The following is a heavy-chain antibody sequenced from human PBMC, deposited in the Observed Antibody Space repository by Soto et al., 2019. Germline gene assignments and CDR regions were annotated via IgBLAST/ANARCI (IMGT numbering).Heavy chain of an antibody. CDR2: ISYDGSNK. CDR3: ARDPSMDEIPGHFDY. Sequence: PGGSLRRSCAASGFTFSSYAMHWVRQAPGKGLEWVAVISYDGSNKYYADSVKGRFTISRDNSKNTLYLQMNSLRAEDTAVYYCARDPSMDEIPGHFDYWGQGTLVTVSS. J-gene: IGHJ4*02. V-gene: IGHV3-30-3*01. D-gene: IGHD2-2*02. CDR1: GFTFSSYA.